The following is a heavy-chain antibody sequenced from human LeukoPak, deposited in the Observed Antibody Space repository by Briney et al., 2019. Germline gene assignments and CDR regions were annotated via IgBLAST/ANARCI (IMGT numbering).Heavy chain of an antibody. CDR3: AREDSSGWYGLDY. D-gene: IGHD6-19*01. CDR2: INPNSGGT. V-gene: IGHV1-2*02. J-gene: IGHJ4*02. Sequence: GASVKVSCKASGYIFTGYYIHWVRQAPGQGLEWMGWINPNSGGTNYAQRFQGRVAMTRDTSISTAYMELSRLRSDDTAAYYCAREDSSGWYGLDYWGQGTLVTVSS. CDR1: GYIFTGYY.